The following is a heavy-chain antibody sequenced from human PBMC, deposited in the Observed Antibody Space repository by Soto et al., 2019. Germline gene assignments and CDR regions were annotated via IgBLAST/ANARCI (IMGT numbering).Heavy chain of an antibody. D-gene: IGHD6-13*01. CDR2: ISSSGGST. CDR3: AKGAWRPQLVLRYFEL. J-gene: IGHJ2*01. CDR1: AFTFSSYA. V-gene: IGHV3-64*04. Sequence: LKISCSASAFTFSSYAMHWIRQAPGKGLDYVSAISSSGGSTYYADPVKGRFTISRDNSKNTLYLQMNSLRAEDTAVYYCAKGAWRPQLVLRYFELWGRGTLVTVSS.